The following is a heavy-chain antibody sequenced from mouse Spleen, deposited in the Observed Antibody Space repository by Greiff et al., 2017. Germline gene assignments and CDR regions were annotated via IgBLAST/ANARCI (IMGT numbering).Heavy chain of an antibody. J-gene: IGHJ3*01. CDR1: GYTFTSYV. CDR3: ARPHYYGSSSFAY. V-gene: IGHV1-14*01. D-gene: IGHD1-1*01. CDR2: INPYNDGT. Sequence: EVQLVESGPELVKPGASVKMSCKASGYTFTSYVMHWVKQKPGQGLEWIGYINPYNDGTKYNEKFKGKATLTSDKSSSTAYMELSSLTSEDSAVYYCARPHYYGSSSFAYWGQGTLVTVSA.